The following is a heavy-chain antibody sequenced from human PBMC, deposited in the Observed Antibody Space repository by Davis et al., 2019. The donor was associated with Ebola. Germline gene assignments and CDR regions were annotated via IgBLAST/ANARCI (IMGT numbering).Heavy chain of an antibody. V-gene: IGHV3-33*08. J-gene: IGHJ3*02. Sequence: GESLKISCAASGFTFSSYAMSWVRQAPGKGLEWVAVIWYDGSNKYYADSVKGRFTISRDNSKNTLYLQMNSLRAEDTAVYYCARGITIFGVVEDAFDIWGQGTMVTVSS. CDR1: GFTFSSYA. CDR2: IWYDGSNK. CDR3: ARGITIFGVVEDAFDI. D-gene: IGHD3-3*01.